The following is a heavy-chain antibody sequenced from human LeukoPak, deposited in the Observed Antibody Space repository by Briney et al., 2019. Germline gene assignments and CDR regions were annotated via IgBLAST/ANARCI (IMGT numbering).Heavy chain of an antibody. D-gene: IGHD6-13*01. CDR2: IRYDGSNT. Sequence: GGSLRLSCAASGFTFSSYGIHWVRQAPGKGLQWVAFIRYDGSNTYYADSVKGRFTISRDNSKSTLYLQMNSLRAEDTAMYYCARGQYSSLQTFDYWGQGTLVTVSS. CDR3: ARGQYSSLQTFDY. CDR1: GFTFSSYG. V-gene: IGHV3-30*02. J-gene: IGHJ4*02.